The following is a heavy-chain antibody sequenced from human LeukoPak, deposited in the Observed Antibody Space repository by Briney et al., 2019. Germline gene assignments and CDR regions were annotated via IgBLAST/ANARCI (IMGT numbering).Heavy chain of an antibody. Sequence: GGSLRLSCAASGFTFSSYSMNWVRQAPGKGLEWVSSISSSSSYIYYADSVKGRFTISRDNAKNSLYLQMNSLRAEDTAVYYCARDLTQRDGYNFYWGQGTLVTVSS. J-gene: IGHJ4*02. CDR3: ARDLTQRDGYNFY. CDR2: ISSSSSYI. V-gene: IGHV3-21*01. D-gene: IGHD5-24*01. CDR1: GFTFSSYS.